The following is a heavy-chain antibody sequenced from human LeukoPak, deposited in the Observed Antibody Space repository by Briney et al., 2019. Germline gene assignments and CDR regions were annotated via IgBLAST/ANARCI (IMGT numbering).Heavy chain of an antibody. V-gene: IGHV3-48*03. CDR2: ISSSGSTI. Sequence: PGGSLRLSCAASGFTFSSYEMNWVRQAPGKGLEWVPYISSSGSTIYYADSVKGRFTISRDNAKNSLYLQMNSLRAEDTAVYYCARDRPNYGDYGVGSDAFDIWGQGTMVTVSS. CDR3: ARDRPNYGDYGVGSDAFDI. CDR1: GFTFSSYE. D-gene: IGHD4-17*01. J-gene: IGHJ3*02.